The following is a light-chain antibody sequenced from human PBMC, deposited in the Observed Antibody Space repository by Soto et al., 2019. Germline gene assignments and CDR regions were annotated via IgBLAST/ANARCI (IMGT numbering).Light chain of an antibody. V-gene: IGKV3-20*01. J-gene: IGKJ3*01. Sequence: EPVLTQSPGTLSLSPGDRVTLSCRASQSVTSGYLAWYQQKPGQPPRLLIYGATSRATGIPDRFSGGGSGTDFTLTISRLEPEDFAMYYCQHYGTSPTLFTFGPGTKLDIK. CDR1: QSVTSGY. CDR3: QHYGTSPTLFT. CDR2: GAT.